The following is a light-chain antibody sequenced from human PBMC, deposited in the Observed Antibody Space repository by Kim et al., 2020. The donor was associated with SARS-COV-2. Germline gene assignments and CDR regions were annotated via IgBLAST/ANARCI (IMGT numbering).Light chain of an antibody. CDR2: RNS. CDR3: QVWDSGTV. J-gene: IGLJ2*01. Sequence: SYELTQPLSVSVALGQTAIITCGGNNIGGKNVHWYQQKPGQAPVLVMYRNSDRPSGIPERFSGSNSGNTATLTISRAQAGDEADYYCQVWDSGTVFGGGTQLTVL. V-gene: IGLV3-9*01. CDR1: NIGGKN.